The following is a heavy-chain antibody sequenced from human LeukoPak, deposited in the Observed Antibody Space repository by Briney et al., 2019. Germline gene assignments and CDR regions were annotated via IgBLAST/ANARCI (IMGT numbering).Heavy chain of an antibody. CDR2: INHSGST. CDR1: GGSFSGYY. CDR3: ARGRRRSSGTFDY. Sequence: SETLSLTCAVYGGSFSGYYWSWIRQPPGKGLEWIEEINHSGSTNYNPSLKSRVTISVDTSKNQFSLKLSSVTAADTAVYYCARGRRRSSGTFDYWGQGTLVTVSS. J-gene: IGHJ4*02. V-gene: IGHV4-34*01. D-gene: IGHD1-26*01.